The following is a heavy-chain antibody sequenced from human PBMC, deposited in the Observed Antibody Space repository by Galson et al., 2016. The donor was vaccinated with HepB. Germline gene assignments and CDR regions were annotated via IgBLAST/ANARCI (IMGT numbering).Heavy chain of an antibody. D-gene: IGHD6-13*01. V-gene: IGHV3-23*01. J-gene: IGHJ4*02. CDR3: ARYSNSWVPFDY. Sequence: GKGLEWVSGISGSGANTHYANAVKGRFTISRDNSNNTLYLQMNSLRAEDTALYFCARYSNSWVPFDYWGQGRLVTVSS. CDR2: ISGSGANT.